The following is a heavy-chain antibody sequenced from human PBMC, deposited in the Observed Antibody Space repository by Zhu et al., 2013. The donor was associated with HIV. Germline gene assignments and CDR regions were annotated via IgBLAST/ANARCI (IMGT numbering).Heavy chain of an antibody. J-gene: IGHJ6*02. D-gene: IGHD3-3*01. Sequence: QVQLVQSGAEVREPGASVKVSCKTSAYTFSNSFIHWVRQAPGQGLEWMGWMNSNSGNTGYAQNFQGRVTMTRNTSISTAYMELSSLRSEDTAVYYCARQYYDFWSGYYYGMDVWGQGTTVTVSS. CDR2: MNSNSGNT. CDR1: AYTFSNSF. V-gene: IGHV1-8*02. CDR3: ARQYYDFWSGYYYGMDV.